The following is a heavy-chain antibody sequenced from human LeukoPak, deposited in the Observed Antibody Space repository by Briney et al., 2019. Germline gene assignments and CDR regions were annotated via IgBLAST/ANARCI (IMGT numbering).Heavy chain of an antibody. CDR2: INHAGST. D-gene: IGHD2-2*01. CDR3: ARQEELGYCSSTSCLPPGWFDP. J-gene: IGHJ5*02. CDR1: GGSFTYYY. V-gene: IGHV4-34*01. Sequence: PSETLSLTCALYGGSFTYYYWSWIRQPPGKGLEWIGEINHAGSTNYKSPLKSRVTISVDTSKNQFSLKLSSVTAADTAVYYCARQEELGYCSSTSCLPPGWFDPWGQGTLVTVSS.